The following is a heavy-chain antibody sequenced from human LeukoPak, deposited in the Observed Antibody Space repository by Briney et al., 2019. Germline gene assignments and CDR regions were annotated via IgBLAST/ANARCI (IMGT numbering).Heavy chain of an antibody. CDR2: INADSGKT. D-gene: IGHD1-14*01. J-gene: IGHJ4*02. Sequence: ASVKVSCKASGYNFRSYAIHWVRQAPGQRLEWMGWINADSGKTKYSQKFQGRVTITRDTSASTAYMELSSLRSEDTAVYYCAREDTGNLDYWGQGTLVTVSS. V-gene: IGHV1-3*01. CDR3: AREDTGNLDY. CDR1: GYNFRSYA.